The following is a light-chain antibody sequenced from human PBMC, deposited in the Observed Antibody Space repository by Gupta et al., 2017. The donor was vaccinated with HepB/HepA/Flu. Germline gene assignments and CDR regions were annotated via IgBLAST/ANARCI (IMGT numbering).Light chain of an antibody. J-gene: IGKJ2*01. Sequence: IVLTQSPLSLAVPPGEPASISCRSSQTLLHRDGYHFLNWHVQKPGQSPHLLIYVASSRASGVPDRFNGSGSGTDFTLFISRVEAEDVGIYFCRQNLDTPYTFGQGTKLEI. V-gene: IGKV2-28*01. CDR1: QTLLHRDGYHF. CDR3: RQNLDTPYT. CDR2: VAS.